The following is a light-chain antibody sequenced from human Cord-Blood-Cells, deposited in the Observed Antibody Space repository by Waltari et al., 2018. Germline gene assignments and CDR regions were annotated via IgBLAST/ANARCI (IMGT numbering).Light chain of an antibody. Sequence: QSALTQPASVSGSPGQSITISCPGTSSAVGGYNLFSWYQQHPGKAPKLIIYDVSNRPSGVSNRFSGSKAGNTASLTISGLQAEDEADYYCSSYTSSSTVVFGGGTKLTVL. CDR1: SSAVGGYNL. V-gene: IGLV2-14*01. CDR3: SSYTSSSTVV. CDR2: DVS. J-gene: IGLJ2*01.